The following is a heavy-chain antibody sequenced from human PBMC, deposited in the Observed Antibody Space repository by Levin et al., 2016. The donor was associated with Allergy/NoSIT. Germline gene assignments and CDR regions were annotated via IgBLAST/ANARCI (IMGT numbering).Heavy chain of an antibody. Sequence: ASVKVSCKVSGYTLTELSMHWVRQAPGKGLEWMGGFDPEDGETIYAQKLQGRVTMTTDTSTSTAYMELRSLRSDDTAVYYCARNTGYSYGYWFDYWGQGTLVTVSS. V-gene: IGHV1-24*01. CDR2: FDPEDGET. D-gene: IGHD5-18*01. CDR1: GYTLTELS. J-gene: IGHJ4*02. CDR3: ARNTGYSYGYWFDY.